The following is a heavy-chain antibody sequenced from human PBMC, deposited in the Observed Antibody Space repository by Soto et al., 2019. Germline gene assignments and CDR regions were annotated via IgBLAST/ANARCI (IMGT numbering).Heavy chain of an antibody. J-gene: IGHJ6*01. V-gene: IGHV3-33*01. CDR2: IWHDGSIK. D-gene: IGHD4-4*01. CDR1: GFTFSSYG. Sequence: QVQLVESGGGVVQPGRSLRLSCAASGFTFSSYGMHWVRQAPGKGLEWVALIWHDGSIKYYADSVKGRFTISRDNSKNTLYLQMIVLRDEDTDVYYCAREALQYSYYHGMDVWVQVTTVTVSS. CDR3: AREALQYSYYHGMDV.